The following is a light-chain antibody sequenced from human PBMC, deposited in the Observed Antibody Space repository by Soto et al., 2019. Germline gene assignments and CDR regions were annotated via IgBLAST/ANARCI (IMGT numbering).Light chain of an antibody. CDR1: QYINTR. V-gene: IGKV3-20*01. CDR2: DTS. Sequence: EIVLTQSPGTLSLSPGDRVTLSCRASQYINTRLAWYQQKPGQAPRLLIYDTSSRASGIPDRFSGSGSGTDFTLTISRLETEDFAVFYCQQYGTSEIIFGQGTRLEIK. CDR3: QQYGTSEII. J-gene: IGKJ5*01.